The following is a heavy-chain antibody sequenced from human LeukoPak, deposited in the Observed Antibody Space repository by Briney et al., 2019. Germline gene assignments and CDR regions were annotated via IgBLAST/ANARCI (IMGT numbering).Heavy chain of an antibody. CDR1: GFTFRTYW. CDR3: AKEDTANYGMDV. Sequence: SGGFLRLSCAVSGFTFRTYWMHWVRQVPGEGLVWVSRINEDGSITNYADSVKGRFSISRDNAKNTLYLQMNSLRAEDTAVYYCAKEDTANYGMDVWGQGTTVTVSS. V-gene: IGHV3-74*01. D-gene: IGHD5-18*01. CDR2: INEDGSIT. J-gene: IGHJ6*02.